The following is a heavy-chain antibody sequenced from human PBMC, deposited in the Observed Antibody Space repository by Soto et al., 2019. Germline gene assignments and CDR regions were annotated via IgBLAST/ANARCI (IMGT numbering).Heavy chain of an antibody. CDR1: GGSFSGYY. CDR3: ERRLGAAASEPPTTTRGFDY. J-gene: IGHJ4*02. D-gene: IGHD6-13*01. V-gene: IGHV4-34*01. Sequence: SETLSLTCAVYGGSFSGYYWSWIRQPPGKGLEWIGEINHSGSTNYNPSLKSRVTISVDTSKNQFSLKLSSVTAADTAVYYCERRLGAAASEPPTTTRGFDYWGQGTLVTVSS. CDR2: INHSGST.